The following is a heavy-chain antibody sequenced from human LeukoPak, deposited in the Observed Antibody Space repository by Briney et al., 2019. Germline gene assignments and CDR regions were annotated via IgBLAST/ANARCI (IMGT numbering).Heavy chain of an antibody. CDR3: ARVKESAPVAAAIPYFFDR. CDR1: GGSFTNYA. CDR2: IVPMFTTS. D-gene: IGHD2-2*01. V-gene: IGHV1-69*13. J-gene: IGHJ4*02. Sequence: GASVKVSCKASGGSFTNYAVSWLRQAPGHGLEWMGAIVPMFTTSDYAQKFRDRVTITADESTSTVYMDLRRLTYEDTAIYYCARVKESAPVAAAIPYFFDRWGQGTLATVSS.